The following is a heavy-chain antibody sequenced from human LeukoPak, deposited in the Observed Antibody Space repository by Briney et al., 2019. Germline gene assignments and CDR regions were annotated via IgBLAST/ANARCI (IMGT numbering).Heavy chain of an antibody. Sequence: SETLSLTCAVSGGSISSSSYYWGWIRQPPGKGLEWIGSIYYSGSTYYNPSLKSRVTISVDTSKNQFSLKLSSVTAADTAVYYCASEYSGSWYSKYFQHWGQGTLVTVSS. J-gene: IGHJ1*01. CDR3: ASEYSGSWYSKYFQH. V-gene: IGHV4-39*01. CDR1: GGSISSSSYY. D-gene: IGHD6-13*01. CDR2: IYYSGST.